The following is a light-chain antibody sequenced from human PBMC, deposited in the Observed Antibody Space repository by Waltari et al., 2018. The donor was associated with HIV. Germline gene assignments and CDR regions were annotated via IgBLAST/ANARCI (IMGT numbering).Light chain of an antibody. J-gene: IGLJ2*01. CDR2: KNN. CDR3: ASWDDTVNLF. Sequence: QSVLTQPPSTSGTPGQRVSMSCSGTSSNIGSNYVYWYQKLPGTAPKLLIYKNNQRPSWVPDRFSGSKSGTSASLAISGLRSEDEAHYYCASWDDTVNLFFGGGTKLTVL. V-gene: IGLV1-47*01. CDR1: SSNIGSNY.